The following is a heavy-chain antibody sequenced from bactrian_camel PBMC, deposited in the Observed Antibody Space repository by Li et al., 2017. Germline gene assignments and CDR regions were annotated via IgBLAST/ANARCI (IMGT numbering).Heavy chain of an antibody. CDR1: GFTVNSAC. D-gene: IGHD3*01. CDR2: IDSGGYT. Sequence: HVQLVESGGGSVQAGGSLTLTCTASGFTVNSACMAWFRQAPGKGREEVATIDSGGYTSDVDSVKGRFTISKDNTRNTHYLQMNNLQVEDTATYYCAAVSTGPCLSVIAREPRRGDFQYWGQGTQVTVS. V-gene: IGHV3S1*01. J-gene: IGHJ4*01. CDR3: AAVSTGPCLSVIAREPRRGDFQY.